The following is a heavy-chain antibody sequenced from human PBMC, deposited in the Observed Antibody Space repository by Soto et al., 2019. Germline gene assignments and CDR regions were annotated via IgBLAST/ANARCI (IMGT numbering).Heavy chain of an antibody. J-gene: IGHJ4*02. CDR2: IKADGSEK. CDR1: DVTLRIHW. Sequence: PAVSLTISSVSSDVTLRIHWTNWVRQAPGQGLEWVANIKADGSEKYYVDSVKGRFTISRDNAKNSLYLQMNSLRAEDTAVYYCARARGVDYSGQGTQVPVSS. V-gene: IGHV3-7*03. CDR3: ARARGVDY. D-gene: IGHD3-16*01.